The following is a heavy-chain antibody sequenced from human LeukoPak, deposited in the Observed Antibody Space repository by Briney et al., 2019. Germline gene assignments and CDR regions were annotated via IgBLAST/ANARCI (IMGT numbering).Heavy chain of an antibody. V-gene: IGHV3-23*01. CDR1: GFTFSSYA. D-gene: IGHD3-10*01. CDR2: ISGSGGST. J-gene: IGHJ6*02. Sequence: GGSRRLSCAASGFTFSSYAMSWFRQAPGKGLEWASAISGSGGSTYYADSVKGRFTISRDNSKNTLYLQMNSLRAEDTAVYYCAKGYSGSYGSDYYYGMDVWGQGTTVTVSS. CDR3: AKGYSGSYGSDYYYGMDV.